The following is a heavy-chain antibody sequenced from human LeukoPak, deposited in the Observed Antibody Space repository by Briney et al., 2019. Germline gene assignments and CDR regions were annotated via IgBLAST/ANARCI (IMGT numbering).Heavy chain of an antibody. V-gene: IGHV3-7*01. J-gene: IGHJ4*02. Sequence: GGSLRLSCAASGFTFSSYWMSWVRQAPGKGLEWVANIKEDGSEKHYVDSVKGRFTISRDNAKNSLYLQMNSLRAEDTAIYYCARGGSDVTVGYWGQGTLVTVSS. CDR2: IKEDGSEK. CDR3: ARGGSDVTVGY. CDR1: GFTFSSYW. D-gene: IGHD1-26*01.